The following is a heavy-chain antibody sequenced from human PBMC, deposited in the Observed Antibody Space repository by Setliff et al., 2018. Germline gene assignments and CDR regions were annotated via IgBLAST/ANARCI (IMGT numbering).Heavy chain of an antibody. CDR1: GFTFSDYC. CDR2: ISSSGSTI. D-gene: IGHD6-13*01. J-gene: IGHJ3*02. Sequence: GSLRLSCAASGFTFSDYCMSWIRQAPGKGLEWVSYISSSGSTIYYADSVKGRFTISRDNAKNSLYLQMNSLRAEDTAVYYCALSLAAAGHDAFDIWGQGTMVTVSS. CDR3: ALSLAAAGHDAFDI. V-gene: IGHV3-11*04.